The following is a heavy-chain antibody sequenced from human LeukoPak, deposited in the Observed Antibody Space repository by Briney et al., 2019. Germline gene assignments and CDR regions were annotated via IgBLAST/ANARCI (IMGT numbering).Heavy chain of an antibody. D-gene: IGHD5-18*01. CDR3: ARDLQAMGSLDY. J-gene: IGHJ4*02. CDR2: ISYDGSNK. V-gene: IGHV3-30*03. Sequence: GGPLRLSCAASGFTFSSYSMNWVGQAPGKGLEWVAIISYDGSNKYYADSVKGRFTISRDNSKNTLYLQVNSLRAEDTAVYYCARDLQAMGSLDYWGQGTLVTVSS. CDR1: GFTFSSYS.